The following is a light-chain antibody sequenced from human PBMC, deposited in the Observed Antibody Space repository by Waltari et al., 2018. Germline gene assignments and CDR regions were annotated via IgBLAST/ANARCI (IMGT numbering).Light chain of an antibody. J-gene: IGLJ2*01. CDR3: SSQSSNDVVL. CDR1: SNDGGGYNS. Sequence: QSALTQPTSVSGSPGQSVTIFCAGTSNDGGGYNSVSWYQEHQGHAPRVLIYDVSDRPSVVSDRFSGSKSGNTASLTISGLQAEDEADYYCSSQSSNDVVLFGGGTKLTVL. V-gene: IGLV2-14*01. CDR2: DVS.